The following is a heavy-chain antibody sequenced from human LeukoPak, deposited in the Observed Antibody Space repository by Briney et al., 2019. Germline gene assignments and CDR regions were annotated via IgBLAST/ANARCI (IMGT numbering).Heavy chain of an antibody. CDR2: ISPGGGRT. CDR3: ARDQVPPGTTTFHH. D-gene: IGHD4-11*01. Sequence: ASVKVSCKASVYSFSSHYLHWVRQAPGQGPEWMGVISPGGGRTHYAQRLQGGITLSREISTKTVYIDLTSLRSEDTAFYYCARDQVPPGTTTFHHWGQGTLVTVSS. V-gene: IGHV1-46*04. J-gene: IGHJ4*02. CDR1: VYSFSSHY.